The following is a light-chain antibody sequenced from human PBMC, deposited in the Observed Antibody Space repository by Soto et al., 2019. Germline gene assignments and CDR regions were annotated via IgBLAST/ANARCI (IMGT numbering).Light chain of an antibody. J-gene: IGLJ2*01. CDR3: AVWDYSLNDVV. CDR1: SSNVGNNA. V-gene: IGLV1-36*01. Sequence: QSVLTQPPSVSDAPRQRVTISCSGSSSNVGNNAVNWYQQLPGKAPKLLIYYDDLLPSGVSDRFSGSKSGTSASLAISGLQSEDEADYSCAVWDYSLNDVVFGGGTKLTVL. CDR2: YDD.